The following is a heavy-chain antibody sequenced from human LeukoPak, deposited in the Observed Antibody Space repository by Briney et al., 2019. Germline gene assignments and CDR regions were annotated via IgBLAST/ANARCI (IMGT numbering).Heavy chain of an antibody. CDR1: GFTFTTYT. J-gene: IGHJ4*02. D-gene: IGHD5-18*01. CDR3: ARDVNSYAKLDY. Sequence: GGSLRLSCAASGFTFTTYTMNWVRQAPGKGLEWVSFISSSGATVSYADSVKGPFTISRGNAKNSPFLQMSSLRDKDPAIYYCARDVNSYAKLDYWGRGTLVPVSS. V-gene: IGHV3-48*02. CDR2: ISSSGATV.